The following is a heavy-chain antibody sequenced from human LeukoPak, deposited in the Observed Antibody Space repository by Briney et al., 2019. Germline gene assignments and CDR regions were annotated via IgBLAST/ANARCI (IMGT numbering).Heavy chain of an antibody. CDR1: GGSFSGYY. Sequence: SETLSLTCAVYGGSFSGYYWSWIRQPPGKGLEWIGEIKDSGSANYNPSLRSRVFISVDTSKNQFSLKLRSVTAADTAVYYCARGKGYTTSSRHRGIDNWGQGTLVTVSS. CDR3: ARGKGYTTSSRHRGIDN. D-gene: IGHD6-6*01. J-gene: IGHJ4*02. V-gene: IGHV4-34*01. CDR2: IKDSGSA.